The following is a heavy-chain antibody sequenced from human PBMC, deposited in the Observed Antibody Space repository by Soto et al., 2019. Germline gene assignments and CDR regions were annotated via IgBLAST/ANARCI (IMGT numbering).Heavy chain of an antibody. CDR1: GGSFSGYY. D-gene: IGHD2-8*01. J-gene: IGHJ4*02. Sequence: SETLSLTCAVYGGSFSGYYWSWIRQSPEKGLEWIGEMNHSGTTIYNPSLKSRVTMSVDTYKDQFFLKLTSVTAADTAVYYCARYCNNSDCRHLYYFDYWGLGTLVTVSS. CDR3: ARYCNNSDCRHLYYFDY. CDR2: MNHSGTT. V-gene: IGHV4-34*10.